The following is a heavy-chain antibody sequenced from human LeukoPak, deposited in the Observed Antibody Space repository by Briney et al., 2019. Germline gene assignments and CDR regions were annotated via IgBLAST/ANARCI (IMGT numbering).Heavy chain of an antibody. Sequence: ASVKVSCKASGYMFNIYGISWVRQAPGQGLEWMAWTSVNNGDTKYGQKFQGRVTVTTDTSTSTVYLELRRLRPDDTAVYYCVRDQYLNVMTGFDDWGQGTLVTVSS. J-gene: IGHJ4*02. CDR2: TSVNNGDT. CDR3: VRDQYLNVMTGFDD. D-gene: IGHD3-9*01. V-gene: IGHV1-18*01. CDR1: GYMFNIYG.